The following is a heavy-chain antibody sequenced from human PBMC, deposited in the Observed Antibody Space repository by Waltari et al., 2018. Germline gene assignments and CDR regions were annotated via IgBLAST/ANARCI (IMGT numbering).Heavy chain of an antibody. J-gene: IGHJ4*02. CDR2: IYYSGST. V-gene: IGHV4-39*01. CDR1: GGSISSSSYY. Sequence: QLQLQESGPGLVKPSETPSLTCTVSGGSISSSSYYWGWIRQPPGKGLEWIGSIYYSGSTYYNPSLKSRVTISVDTSKNQFSLKLSSVTAADTAVYYCARFLGYCSGGSCYYFDYWGQGTLVTVSS. CDR3: ARFLGYCSGGSCYYFDY. D-gene: IGHD2-15*01.